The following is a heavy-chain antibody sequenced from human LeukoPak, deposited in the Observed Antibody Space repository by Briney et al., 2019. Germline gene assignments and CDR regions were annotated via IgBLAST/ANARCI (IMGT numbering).Heavy chain of an antibody. Sequence: QSGGSLRLSCAASGFTFSSYAMHWVRQAPGKGLEWVAVISYDGSNKYYADSVKGRFTISRDNSKNTLYLQMNSLRAEDTAVYYCARSYIVVVPAAMRYWGQGTLVTVSS. J-gene: IGHJ4*02. V-gene: IGHV3-30-3*01. CDR1: GFTFSSYA. CDR3: ARSYIVVVPAAMRY. CDR2: ISYDGSNK. D-gene: IGHD2-2*01.